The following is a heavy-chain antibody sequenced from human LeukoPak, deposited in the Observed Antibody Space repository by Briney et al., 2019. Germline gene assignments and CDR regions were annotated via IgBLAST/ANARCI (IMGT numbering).Heavy chain of an antibody. J-gene: IGHJ4*02. Sequence: SETLSLTCTVSGGSISSYYWSWVRQPPGKGLEWIGEINHSGSTNYNPSLKSRVTISVDTSKNQFSLKLSSVTAADTAVYYCARGARQLGPLDYWGQGTLVTVSS. D-gene: IGHD6-13*01. CDR2: INHSGST. CDR1: GGSISSYY. CDR3: ARGARQLGPLDY. V-gene: IGHV4-34*01.